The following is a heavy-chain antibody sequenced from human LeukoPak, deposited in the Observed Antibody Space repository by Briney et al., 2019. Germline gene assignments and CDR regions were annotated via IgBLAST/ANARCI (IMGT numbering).Heavy chain of an antibody. D-gene: IGHD3-22*01. CDR3: AKGSSGYYYPPGY. V-gene: IGHV3-30*18. CDR1: GFTFSSYG. Sequence: PGRSLRLSCAASGFTFSSYGMHWVRQAPGKGLEWVAVISYDGSNKYYADSVKGRFTISRDNSKNTLYLQMNSLRAEDTAVCYCAKGSSGYYYPPGYWGQGTLVTVSS. J-gene: IGHJ4*02. CDR2: ISYDGSNK.